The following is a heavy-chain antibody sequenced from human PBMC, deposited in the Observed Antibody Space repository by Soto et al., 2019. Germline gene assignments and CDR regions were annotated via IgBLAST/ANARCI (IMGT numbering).Heavy chain of an antibody. CDR2: ISDSGSS. CDR1: GGSISSGSFY. D-gene: IGHD3-9*01. Sequence: QVQLQESGPGLVKPSQTLTLTCTVSGGSISSGSFYWSWIRQHPGKGLEWIGHISDSGSSYYNPSLESRVTRSVDTSTNQFSLKLSAVTAADTAVYFCARTTFYDIFTAYYSLFDYWGQGTLVTVSS. J-gene: IGHJ4*02. CDR3: ARTTFYDIFTAYYSLFDY. V-gene: IGHV4-31*03.